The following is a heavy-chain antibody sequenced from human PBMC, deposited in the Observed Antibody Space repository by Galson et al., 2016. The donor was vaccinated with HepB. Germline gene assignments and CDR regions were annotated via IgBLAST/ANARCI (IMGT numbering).Heavy chain of an antibody. CDR2: ISYDENNK. CDR1: GFTFNFYS. J-gene: IGHJ6*03. CDR3: AREGTAMVRALPYHYYMDV. D-gene: IGHD5-18*01. V-gene: IGHV3-30-3*01. Sequence: SLRLSCAASGFTFNFYSMHWVRQAPGKGLEWVAVISYDENNKHYTDSVKGRFTISRDNSKNTLYLQVESLRTEDTAVYYCAREGTAMVRALPYHYYMDVWGKGTTVTVSS.